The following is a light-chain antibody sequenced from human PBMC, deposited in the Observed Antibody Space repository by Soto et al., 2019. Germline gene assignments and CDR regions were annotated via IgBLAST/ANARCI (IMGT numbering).Light chain of an antibody. J-gene: IGLJ1*01. Sequence: QSVLTQPPSASGTPGQRVTISCSGGSSNIGTNYVYWYQQLPGTAPKLLIYRNNLRPSGVPDRFSASKSGTSASLAISGPRSEDEADYFCAGWDDSLHGLLFGAGTKVTVL. CDR2: RNN. V-gene: IGLV1-47*01. CDR3: AGWDDSLHGLL. CDR1: SSNIGTNY.